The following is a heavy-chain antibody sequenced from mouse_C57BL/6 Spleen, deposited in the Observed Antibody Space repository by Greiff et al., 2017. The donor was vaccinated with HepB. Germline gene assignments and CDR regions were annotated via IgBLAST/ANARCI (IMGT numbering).Heavy chain of an antibody. CDR1: GFTFSSYT. J-gene: IGHJ2*01. Sequence: EVKLVESGGGLVKPGGSLKLSCAASGFTFSSYTMSWVRQTPEKRLEWVATISGGGGNTYYPDSVKGRFTISRDNAKNTLYLQMSSLRSEDTALYYCARQITTAYFDYWGQGTTLTVSS. CDR3: ARQITTAYFDY. V-gene: IGHV5-9*01. D-gene: IGHD1-2*01. CDR2: ISGGGGNT.